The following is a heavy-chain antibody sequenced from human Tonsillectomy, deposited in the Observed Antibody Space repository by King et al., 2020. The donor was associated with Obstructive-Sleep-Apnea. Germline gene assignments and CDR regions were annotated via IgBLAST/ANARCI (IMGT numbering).Heavy chain of an antibody. CDR1: GYTISNYG. Sequence: QLVQSGGGVVQPGRSLRLSCAASGYTISNYGMHWFRQAPGKGLEWVEIILYDGSNTYYADFVKGRFTISRDNSKNTLYLKMNSLSSEDTAVYYCASPDGSGSHPPYYDYWGQGTLVTVSS. J-gene: IGHJ4*02. V-gene: IGHV3-30*03. CDR2: ILYDGSNT. D-gene: IGHD3-10*01. CDR3: ASPDGSGSHPPYYDY.